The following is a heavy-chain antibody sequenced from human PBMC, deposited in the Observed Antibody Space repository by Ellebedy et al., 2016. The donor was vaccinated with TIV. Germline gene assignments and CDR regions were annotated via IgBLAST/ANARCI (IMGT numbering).Heavy chain of an antibody. V-gene: IGHV6-1*01. CDR1: GDSVSSNSAA. CDR2: TYYRSKWYN. Sequence: MPSETLSLTCAISGDSVSSNSAARNWIRQSPSRGLEWLGRTYYRSKWYNDYAVSVKSRITINPDTSKNQFSLKLSSVTAADTAVYYCARHLRYYPADYWGQGTLVTVSS. D-gene: IGHD3-10*01. CDR3: ARHLRYYPADY. J-gene: IGHJ4*02.